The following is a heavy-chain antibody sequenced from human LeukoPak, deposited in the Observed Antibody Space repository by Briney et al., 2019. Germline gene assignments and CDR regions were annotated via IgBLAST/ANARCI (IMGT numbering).Heavy chain of an antibody. CDR2: ISSSGSTI. CDR1: GFTFSDYY. V-gene: IGHV3-11*01. D-gene: IGHD4-17*01. CDR3: AKDLMTTVTPAGY. Sequence: GGSLRLSCAASGFTFSDYYMSWIRQAPGKGLEWVSYISSSGSTIYYADSVKGRFTISRDNSKNTLYLQMNSLRAEDTAVYYCAKDLMTTVTPAGYWGQGTLVTVSS. J-gene: IGHJ4*02.